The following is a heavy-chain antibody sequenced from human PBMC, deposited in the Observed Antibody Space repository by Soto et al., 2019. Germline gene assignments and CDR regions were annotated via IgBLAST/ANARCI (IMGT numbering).Heavy chain of an antibody. V-gene: IGHV2-70*11. CDR3: ARIRSNGSDSYAFDI. Sequence: SGPTLVNPTPTLTLTCTFSGFSLRTSGMCVSWIRQPPGKALEWLARIDWDDDKYYSTSLKTRLTISKDTSKNQVVLTMTNMDPVDTATYYCARIRSNGSDSYAFDIWGQGTMVTVSS. D-gene: IGHD5-12*01. CDR2: IDWDDDK. J-gene: IGHJ3*02. CDR1: GFSLRTSGMC.